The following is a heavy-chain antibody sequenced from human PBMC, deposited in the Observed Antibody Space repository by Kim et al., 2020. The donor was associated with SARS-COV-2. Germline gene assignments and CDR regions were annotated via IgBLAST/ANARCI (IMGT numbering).Heavy chain of an antibody. D-gene: IGHD5-12*01. Sequence: SETLSLTCTVSGGSVSSGSYYWSWIRQPPGKGLEWIGYIYYSGSTNYNPSLKSRVTISVDTSKNQFSLKLSSVTAADTAVYYCASILYGGYRWFDYWGQGTLVTVSS. CDR1: GGSVSSGSYY. CDR2: IYYSGST. CDR3: ASILYGGYRWFDY. V-gene: IGHV4-61*01. J-gene: IGHJ4*02.